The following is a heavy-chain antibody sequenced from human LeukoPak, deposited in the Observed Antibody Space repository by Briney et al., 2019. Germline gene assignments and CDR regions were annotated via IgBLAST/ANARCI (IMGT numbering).Heavy chain of an antibody. CDR1: GFTFGDYA. CDR2: IRSKAYGGTT. CDR3: TRVYYYDSSGYPDGMDV. D-gene: IGHD3-22*01. J-gene: IGHJ6*02. Sequence: GGSLRLSCTASGFTFGDYAMSWARQAPGKGLEWVGFIRSKAYGGTTEYAASVKGRFTISRDDSKSIAYLQMNSLKTEDTAVYYCTRVYYYDSSGYPDGMDVWGQGTTVTVSS. V-gene: IGHV3-49*04.